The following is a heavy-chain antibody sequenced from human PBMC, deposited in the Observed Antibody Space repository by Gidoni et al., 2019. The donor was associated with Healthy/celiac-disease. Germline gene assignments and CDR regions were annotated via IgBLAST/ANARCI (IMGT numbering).Heavy chain of an antibody. Sequence: QVQQVQSGDEVKKPGASVQVSCKHSGYTLTELSMHWVRQAPGKGLEWMGGFEPEDCETIYAQKFQGSVTRTEDTSTDTAYMELGSLRSENTAVYDCATDAYFAEGNYYYYGMDVWGQGTTVTVSS. V-gene: IGHV1-24*01. CDR1: GYTLTELS. CDR2: FEPEDCET. CDR3: ATDAYFAEGNYYYYGMDV. D-gene: IGHD3-16*01. J-gene: IGHJ6*02.